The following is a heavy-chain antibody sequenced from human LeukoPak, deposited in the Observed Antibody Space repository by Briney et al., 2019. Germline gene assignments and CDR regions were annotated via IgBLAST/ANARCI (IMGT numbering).Heavy chain of an antibody. V-gene: IGHV4-31*03. CDR3: ARGAYCSGGSCYFAY. CDR1: GGSISSGGYY. D-gene: IGHD2-15*01. J-gene: IGHJ4*02. Sequence: SETLSLTCTVSGGSISSGGYYWSWIRQHPGKGLEWIGYIYYSGSTYYNPSLKSRVTISVDTSKNQFSLKLSSVTAADTAVYYCARGAYCSGGSCYFAYWGQGTLVTVSS. CDR2: IYYSGST.